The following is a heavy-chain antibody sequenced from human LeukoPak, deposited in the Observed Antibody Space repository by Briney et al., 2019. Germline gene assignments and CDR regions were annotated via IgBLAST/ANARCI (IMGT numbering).Heavy chain of an antibody. D-gene: IGHD3-10*01. J-gene: IGHJ3*02. CDR3: AKEGDYYGSGSYRDGFDI. CDR1: GFTLSSYA. CDR2: ISGSGGST. V-gene: IGHV3-23*01. Sequence: GGSLRLSCAASGFTLSSYAMSWVRQAPGKGLEWVSAISGSGGSTFYADSVKGRFTISRDSFKNTLYLQMNSLRPEDTAVYYCAKEGDYYGSGSYRDGFDIWGQGTRATVSS.